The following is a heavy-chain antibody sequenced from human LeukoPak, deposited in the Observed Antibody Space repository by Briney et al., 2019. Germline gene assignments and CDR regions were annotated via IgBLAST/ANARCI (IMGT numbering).Heavy chain of an antibody. D-gene: IGHD3-22*01. V-gene: IGHV3-74*01. Sequence: PGGSLRLSCAASGFTFTNHWMHWVRQAPGKGLVWVSRIRPDGRETNHADSVKGRFTISRDNAKNSLYLQMNSLRAEDTAVYYCAREGNYYDSSGYDYWGQGTLVTVSS. CDR1: GFTFTNHW. CDR3: AREGNYYDSSGYDY. J-gene: IGHJ4*02. CDR2: IRPDGRET.